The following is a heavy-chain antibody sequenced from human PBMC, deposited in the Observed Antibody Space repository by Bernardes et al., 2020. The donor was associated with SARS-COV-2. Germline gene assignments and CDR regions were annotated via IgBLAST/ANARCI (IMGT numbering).Heavy chain of an antibody. CDR1: GGSISSSSYY. CDR2: IYYSSST. Sequence: SETLSLTCAVSGGSISSSSYYWGWIRQPPGKGLEWIGSIYYSSSTYYNPSLKSRVTISVDTSKNQFSLKLSSVTAADTAVYYCARHGGITMIVVVIPGYFDYCGQGTLVTVSA. D-gene: IGHD3-22*01. V-gene: IGHV4-39*01. J-gene: IGHJ4*02. CDR3: ARHGGITMIVVVIPGYFDY.